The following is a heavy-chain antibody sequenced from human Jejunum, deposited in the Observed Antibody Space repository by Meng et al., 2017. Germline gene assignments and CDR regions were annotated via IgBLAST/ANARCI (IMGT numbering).Heavy chain of an antibody. CDR2: MNPNNGDT. D-gene: IGHD1-26*01. V-gene: IGHV1-2*06. CDR3: AKDEGTTTAFDH. Sequence: QVHLVQSGAEVKKPGVSVRVSCEASGYTFTAYYVHWVRQAPGQGLEWMGRMNPNNGDTNYAQKFQGRVTMTRATSTAYMDLSSLTSDDTAVYYCAKDEGTTTAFDHWGQGTLVTVSS. J-gene: IGHJ4*02. CDR1: GYTFTAYY.